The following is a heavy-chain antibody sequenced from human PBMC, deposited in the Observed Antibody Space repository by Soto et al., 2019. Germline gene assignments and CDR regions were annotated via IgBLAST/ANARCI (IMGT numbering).Heavy chain of an antibody. V-gene: IGHV4-59*08. CDR3: ARYVEQWLVYWFDP. J-gene: IGHJ5*02. CDR2: IYYSGST. Sequence: SETLSLTCTVSGGSISSYYWSWIRQPPGKGLEWIGYIYYSGSTNYNPSLKSRVTISVDTSKNQFSLKLSSVTAADTAVYYCARYVEQWLVYWFDPWGQGTLVTVSS. CDR1: GGSISSYY. D-gene: IGHD6-19*01.